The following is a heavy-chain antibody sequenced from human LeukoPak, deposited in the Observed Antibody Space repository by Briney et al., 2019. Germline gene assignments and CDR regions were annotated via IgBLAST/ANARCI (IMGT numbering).Heavy chain of an antibody. CDR2: MHSVGTT. J-gene: IGHJ6*04. D-gene: IGHD1-26*01. CDR1: GFTVNTNY. V-gene: IGHV3-53*01. CDR3: ARDGSSGRGYYYYYGMDV. Sequence: PGGSLRLSCAASGFTVNTNYMSWVRQAPGKGLEWVLIMHSVGTTYYADSVKGRFTFSRDNSKNTLYLQMNNLKAEDTAVYYCARDGSSGRGYYYYYGMDVWGEGTTVTVSS.